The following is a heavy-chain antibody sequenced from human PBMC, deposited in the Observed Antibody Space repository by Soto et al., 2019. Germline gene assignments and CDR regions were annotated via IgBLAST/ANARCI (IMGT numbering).Heavy chain of an antibody. V-gene: IGHV4-4*07. CDR2: IYTSGST. J-gene: IGHJ6*02. CDR3: ARDRFPPLIADYGDGMDV. D-gene: IGHD3-10*01. CDR1: GGSISSYY. Sequence: SETLSLTCTVSGGSISSYYWSWIRRPAGKGLEWIGRIYTSGSTNYNPSLKSRVTMSVDTSKNQFSLKLSSVTAADTAVYYCARDRFPPLIADYGDGMDVWGQGTTVTVSS.